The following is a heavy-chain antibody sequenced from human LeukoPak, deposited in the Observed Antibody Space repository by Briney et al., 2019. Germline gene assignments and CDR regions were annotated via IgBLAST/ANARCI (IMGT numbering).Heavy chain of an antibody. CDR1: GGSISSGGYY. D-gene: IGHD1-14*01. J-gene: IGHJ5*02. V-gene: IGHV4-31*03. CDR2: IYYSGST. CDR3: ARVYVYPDNWFDP. Sequence: KPSETLSLTCTVSGGSISSGGYYWSWIRQHPGKGLEWIGYIYYSGSTYYNPSLESRVTISVDTSKNQFSLKLSSVTAADTAVYYCARVYVYPDNWFDPWGQGTLVTVSS.